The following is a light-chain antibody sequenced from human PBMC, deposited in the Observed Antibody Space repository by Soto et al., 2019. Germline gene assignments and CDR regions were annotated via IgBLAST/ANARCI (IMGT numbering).Light chain of an antibody. V-gene: IGLV2-14*03. CDR2: DVS. J-gene: IGLJ2*01. CDR1: SSDVGGYNY. CDR3: SSYTSSSTLVV. Sequence: QSALTQPASVSGSPGQSITISCTGTSSDVGGYNYVSWYQQHPGKAPKLMIYDVSNRPSGVSNRFSGSKSGSTASLIISGLQAEAEADDYCSSYTSSSTLVVFGGGTKVTVL.